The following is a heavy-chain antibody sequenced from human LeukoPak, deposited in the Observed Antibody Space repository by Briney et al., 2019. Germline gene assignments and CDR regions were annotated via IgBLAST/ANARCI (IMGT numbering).Heavy chain of an antibody. CDR2: ISSSSSYI. V-gene: IGHV3-21*04. D-gene: IGHD6-19*01. Sequence: GGSLRLSCAASGFTFSSYSMNWVRQAPGKGLEWVSSISSSSSYIYYADSVKGGFTISSDNAKNSLYLQMNSPRAEDTAVYYCARVLIAVSYYYMDVWGKGTTVTVSS. J-gene: IGHJ6*03. CDR3: ARVLIAVSYYYMDV. CDR1: GFTFSSYS.